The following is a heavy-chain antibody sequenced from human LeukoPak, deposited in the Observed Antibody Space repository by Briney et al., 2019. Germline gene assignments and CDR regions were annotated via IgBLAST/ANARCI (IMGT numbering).Heavy chain of an antibody. J-gene: IGHJ4*02. D-gene: IGHD2-8*01. Sequence: SETLSLTCAVYGGSFSGYYWSWIRQPPGKGLEWIGEINHSGSTNYNPSLKSRVTISVDTSKNQFSLKLSSVTAADTAVYYCAGGSYCTNGVCYWYFDYWGQGTLVTVSS. CDR2: INHSGST. CDR1: GGSFSGYY. CDR3: AGGSYCTNGVCYWYFDY. V-gene: IGHV4-34*01.